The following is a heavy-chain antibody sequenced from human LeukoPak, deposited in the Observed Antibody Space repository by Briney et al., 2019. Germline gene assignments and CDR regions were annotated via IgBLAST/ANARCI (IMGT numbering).Heavy chain of an antibody. CDR2: IYYSGST. D-gene: IGHD6-19*01. Sequence: SETLSLTCTVSGGSISSYYWSWIRQPPGKGLEWIGYIYYSGSTNYNPSLKSRVTISVDTSKNQFSLKLSSVTAADTAVYYCARVGGYSRGPEPSFDYWGQGTLVTVSS. CDR1: GGSISSYY. V-gene: IGHV4-59*01. J-gene: IGHJ4*02. CDR3: ARVGGYSRGPEPSFDY.